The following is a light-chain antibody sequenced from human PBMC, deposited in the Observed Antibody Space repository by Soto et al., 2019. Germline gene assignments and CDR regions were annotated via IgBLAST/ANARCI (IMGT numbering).Light chain of an antibody. CDR1: QSVSSSY. J-gene: IGKJ1*01. CDR3: QHHGT. V-gene: IGKV3-20*01. Sequence: EIVLTQSPGTLSLSPGERATLSCRASQSVSSSYLAWYQQKPGQAPRLLIYGASSRATGIPDRFSGSGSGTDFTLIISRLEPEDFAVYYCQHHGTFGQGTMVEIK. CDR2: GAS.